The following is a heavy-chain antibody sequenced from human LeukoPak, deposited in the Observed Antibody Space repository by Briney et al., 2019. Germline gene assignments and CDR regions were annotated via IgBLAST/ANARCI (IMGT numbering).Heavy chain of an antibody. J-gene: IGHJ3*02. V-gene: IGHV1-18*01. CDR2: ISAYNGDT. D-gene: IGHD6-6*01. CDR1: GYTFTSYG. CDR3: ARDSQLAADHDAFDI. Sequence: ASVKVSCKASGYTFTSYGISWVRQAPGQGLEWMGWISAYNGDTNYAQKLQGRVTMTTDTSTSTAYMELRSLRSDDTAVYYCARDSQLAADHDAFDIWGQGTMVTVSS.